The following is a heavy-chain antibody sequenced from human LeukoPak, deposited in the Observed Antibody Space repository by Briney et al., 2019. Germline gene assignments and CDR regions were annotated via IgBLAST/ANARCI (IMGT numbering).Heavy chain of an antibody. D-gene: IGHD3-10*01. CDR1: GYTFTSYG. J-gene: IGHJ4*02. CDR3: ARVQSGSGSYGVWDY. Sequence: ASVKVFCKASGYTFTSYGISWVRQAPGQGLEWMGWISAYNGNTNYAQKLQGRVTMTTDTSTSTAYMELRSLRSDDTAVYYCARVQSGSGSYGVWDYWGQGTLVTVSS. CDR2: ISAYNGNT. V-gene: IGHV1-18*01.